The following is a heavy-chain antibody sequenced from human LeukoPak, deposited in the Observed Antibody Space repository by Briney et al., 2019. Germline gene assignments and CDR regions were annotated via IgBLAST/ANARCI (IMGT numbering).Heavy chain of an antibody. V-gene: IGHV1-69*13. CDR1: GGTFSSYA. CDR2: IIPIFGTA. D-gene: IGHD1-26*01. CDR3: ARGSTGPSGRYYFDY. Sequence: SVKVSCKASGGTFSSYAISWVRQAPGQGLEWMGGIIPIFGTANYAQKFQGRVTITADESTSTAYMELSSLRSEDTAVYYCARGSTGPSGRYYFDYWGQGTLVTVSS. J-gene: IGHJ4*02.